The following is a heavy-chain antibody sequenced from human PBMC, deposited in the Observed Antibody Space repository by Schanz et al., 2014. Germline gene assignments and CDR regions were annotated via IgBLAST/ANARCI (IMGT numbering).Heavy chain of an antibody. CDR1: GFTFRTSW. CDR3: AKDIGCSGGTCYYYYYGVDV. D-gene: IGHD2-15*01. CDR2: ISSDSRAI. J-gene: IGHJ6*02. V-gene: IGHV3-9*01. Sequence: EVQLVQSGGGLVQPGGSLRLSCAASGFTFRTSWMHWVRQAPEKGLEWVSGISSDSRAIGYADSVKGRFSISRDNAKNSLYLQLNGLRTEDTALYYCAKDIGCSGGTCYYYYYGVDVWGQGTTVTVSS.